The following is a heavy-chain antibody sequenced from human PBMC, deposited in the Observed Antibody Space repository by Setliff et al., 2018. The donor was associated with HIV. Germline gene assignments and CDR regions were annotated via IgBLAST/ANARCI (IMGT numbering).Heavy chain of an antibody. CDR3: ARSTYYYDETSGYKAYYFDY. CDR2: VTWDGGTT. Sequence: GGSLRLSCAASGFTFHDYTMQWVRQAPGKGLEWVSLVTWDGGTTKYADSVKGRFTISRDNSKNSLYLESNSLRTEDTAFYYCARSTYYYDETSGYKAYYFDYWGQGTQVTVSA. J-gene: IGHJ4*02. D-gene: IGHD3-22*01. V-gene: IGHV3-43*01. CDR1: GFTFHDYT.